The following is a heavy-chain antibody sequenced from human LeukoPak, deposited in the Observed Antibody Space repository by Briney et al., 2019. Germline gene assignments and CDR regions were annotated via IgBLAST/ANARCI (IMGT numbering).Heavy chain of an antibody. D-gene: IGHD6-6*01. CDR1: GFTFSSYW. V-gene: IGHV3-7*01. J-gene: IGHJ3*02. Sequence: PGGSLRLSCAASGFTFSSYWMSWVRQAPGEGLEWVANIKEDGSEKNSVDSVKGRFTISRDNAKNSLYLQMSSLRAEDTAMYYCARGHSSSPKLDAFDIWGQGTMVTVSS. CDR3: ARGHSSSPKLDAFDI. CDR2: IKEDGSEK.